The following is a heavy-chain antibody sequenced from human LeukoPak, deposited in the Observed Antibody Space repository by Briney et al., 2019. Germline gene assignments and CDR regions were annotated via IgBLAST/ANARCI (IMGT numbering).Heavy chain of an antibody. CDR2: ISYDGSNK. J-gene: IGHJ5*02. CDR1: GFTFSSYA. Sequence: PGRSLRLSCAASGFTFSSYAMPWVRQAPGRGLEWVAVISYDGSNKYYADSVKGRFTISRDDSKKALYLQMNSLRAEDTAVYYCARERQPYNGFDPWGQGTLVTVSS. D-gene: IGHD6-13*01. V-gene: IGHV3-30*01. CDR3: ARERQPYNGFDP.